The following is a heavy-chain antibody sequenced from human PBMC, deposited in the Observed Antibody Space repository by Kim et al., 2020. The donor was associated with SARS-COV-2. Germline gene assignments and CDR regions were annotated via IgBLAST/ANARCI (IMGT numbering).Heavy chain of an antibody. Sequence: KDRFTISRDNAKNSLYLQMNSRRAEETAVYYCARDGHDFWSGYYYYMDVWGKGTTVTVSS. V-gene: IGHV3-48*03. D-gene: IGHD3-3*01. J-gene: IGHJ6*03. CDR3: ARDGHDFWSGYYYYMDV.